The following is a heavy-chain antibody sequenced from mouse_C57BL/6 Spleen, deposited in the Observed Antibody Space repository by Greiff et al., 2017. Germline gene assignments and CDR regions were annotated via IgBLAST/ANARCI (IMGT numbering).Heavy chain of an antibody. J-gene: IGHJ2*01. D-gene: IGHD2-4*01. CDR1: GYAFSSYW. Sequence: VQRVESGAELVKPGASVKISCKASGYAFSSYWMNWVKQRPGKGLEWIGQIYPGDGDTNYNGKFKGKATLTADKSSSTAYMQLSSLTSEDSAVYFCARSSSYDYGDYWGQGTTLTVSS. V-gene: IGHV1-80*01. CDR3: ARSSSYDYGDY. CDR2: IYPGDGDT.